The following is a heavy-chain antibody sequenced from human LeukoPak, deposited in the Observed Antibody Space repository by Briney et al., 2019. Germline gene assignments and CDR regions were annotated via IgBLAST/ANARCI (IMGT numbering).Heavy chain of an antibody. CDR1: GFTFSSYG. CDR3: ARAPYSSTWYLDY. V-gene: IGHV3-30*03. D-gene: IGHD6-13*01. J-gene: IGHJ4*02. CDR2: ISYDGSHK. Sequence: PGGSLRLSCAASGFTFSSYGMYWVRQAPGKGLEWVAVISYDGSHKYSADSVKGRFTISRDNSKNTLYLQMNSLRTEDTAVYYCARAPYSSTWYLDYWGQGTLVTVSS.